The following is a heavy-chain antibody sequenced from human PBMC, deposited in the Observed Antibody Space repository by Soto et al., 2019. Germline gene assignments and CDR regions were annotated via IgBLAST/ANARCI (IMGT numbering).Heavy chain of an antibody. J-gene: IGHJ4*02. CDR2: IYYSGST. V-gene: IGHV4-30-4*01. D-gene: IGHD3-3*01. CDR1: GGSISSGDYY. CDR3: ASSSGYYPLFDY. Sequence: SETLSLTCTVSGGSISSGDYYWSWIRQPPGKGLEWIGYIYYSGSTYYNPSLKSRVTISVDTSKNQFSLKLSSVTAADTAVYYCASSSGYYPLFDYWGQGTLVTVSS.